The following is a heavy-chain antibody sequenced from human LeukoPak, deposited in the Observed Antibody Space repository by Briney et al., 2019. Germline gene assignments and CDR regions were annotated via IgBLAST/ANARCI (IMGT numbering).Heavy chain of an antibody. D-gene: IGHD2-2*01. CDR3: ARRSIVVVPAAWFDP. Sequence: SETLSLTCAVYGGSFSGYYWSWIRQPSGKGLEWIGEINHSGSTNYNPSFKSRVTISGDTSKNQFSLKLSSVTAADTAVYYCARRSIVVVPAAWFDPWGQGTLVTVSS. CDR2: INHSGST. V-gene: IGHV4-34*01. CDR1: GGSFSGYY. J-gene: IGHJ5*02.